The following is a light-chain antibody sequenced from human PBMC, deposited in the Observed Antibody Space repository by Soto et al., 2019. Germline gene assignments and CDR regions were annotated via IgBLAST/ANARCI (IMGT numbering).Light chain of an antibody. J-gene: IGKJ2*01. CDR1: QSVSGTY. CDR2: GAS. CDR3: QQYGSSPPYT. Sequence: EIVLTQSPGTLSLSLGERATLSCRASQSVSGTYLAWYQQKPGQAPRLLIYGASSRASGIPDRFSGSGSGTDFTLTVSRLEPEDFAVYYCQQYGSSPPYTFGQGTKVEIK. V-gene: IGKV3-20*01.